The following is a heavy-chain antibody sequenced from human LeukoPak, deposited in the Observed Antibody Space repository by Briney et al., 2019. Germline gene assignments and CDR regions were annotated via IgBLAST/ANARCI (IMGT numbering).Heavy chain of an antibody. CDR2: ISAYNGNT. V-gene: IGHV1-18*01. D-gene: IGHD6-13*01. J-gene: IGHJ4*02. Sequence: ASVKLSFKSSGSTFTSNGISWGRQAPAQGLGWMGWISAYNGNTNYAQKLQGRVTMTTDTSTSTAYMELRSLRADDTAVYYCSSTGYSSSSSLGYWGQGTLVTVSS. CDR1: GSTFTSNG. CDR3: SSTGYSSSSSLGY.